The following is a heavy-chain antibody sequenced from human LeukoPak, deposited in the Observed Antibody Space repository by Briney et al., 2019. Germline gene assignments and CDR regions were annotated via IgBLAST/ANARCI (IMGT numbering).Heavy chain of an antibody. J-gene: IGHJ2*01. CDR3: AKSGYTPEYFDL. D-gene: IGHD3-22*01. CDR2: IYYSGST. Sequence: PSQTLSLTCAVSGGSISSGGYSWSWIRQPPGKGLEWIGYIYYSGSTNYNPSLKSRVTISVDTSKNQFSLKLSSVTAADTAVYYCAKSGYTPEYFDLWGRGTLVTVSS. CDR1: GGSISSGGYS. V-gene: IGHV4-30-4*07.